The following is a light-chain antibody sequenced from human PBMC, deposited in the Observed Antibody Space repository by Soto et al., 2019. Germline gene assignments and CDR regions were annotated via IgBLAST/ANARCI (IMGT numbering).Light chain of an antibody. V-gene: IGLV2-23*01. CDR2: EGS. Sequence: QSALTQPASVSGSPGQSITISCTGTSSDVGRYNLVSWYQQHPGKAPKLMIYEGSKRPSGVSNRFSGSKSGNTASLTISGLQAEDEADYYCCSYAGSRVFGGGTKLTGL. J-gene: IGLJ3*02. CDR3: CSYAGSRV. CDR1: SSDVGRYNL.